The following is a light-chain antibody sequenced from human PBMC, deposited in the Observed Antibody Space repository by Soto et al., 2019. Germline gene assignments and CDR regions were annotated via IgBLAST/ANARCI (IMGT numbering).Light chain of an antibody. Sequence: DIQMTQSPSSLSASVGDRVTITCRASQSVSRYVNWYQQKPGKAPKFLIYAATSLQSGVPSRFSGSGSGTDFTLTISSLQPEDFATYYCQQSSSTPRTFCQGTRVEIK. CDR1: QSVSRY. J-gene: IGKJ1*01. V-gene: IGKV1-39*01. CDR3: QQSSSTPRT. CDR2: AAT.